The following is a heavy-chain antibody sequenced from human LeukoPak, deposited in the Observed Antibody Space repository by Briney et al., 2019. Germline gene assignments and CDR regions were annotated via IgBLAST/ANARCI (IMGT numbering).Heavy chain of an antibody. CDR2: INGDGSST. Sequence: GGSLRLSCAASGFTFSNYWMHWVRQAPGKGLVWVSRINGDGSSTTYADSVKGRFTISRDNAKNTLYLQMSSLRAEDTAVYFCARTSEGGYFDYWGQGAVVTVSS. V-gene: IGHV3-74*01. CDR3: ARTSEGGYFDY. J-gene: IGHJ4*02. CDR1: GFTFSNYW.